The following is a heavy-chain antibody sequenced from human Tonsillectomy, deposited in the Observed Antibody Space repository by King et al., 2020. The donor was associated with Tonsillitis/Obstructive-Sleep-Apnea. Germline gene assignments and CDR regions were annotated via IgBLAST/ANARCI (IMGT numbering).Heavy chain of an antibody. V-gene: IGHV5-10-1*01. D-gene: IGHD6-19*01. CDR1: GYSFTSYW. CDR2: INPIDSYT. CDR3: ARLHPGIAVAGFEGYYFDY. Sequence: VQLVESGAEVKKPGESLRISCTGSGYSFTSYWISWVRQLPGKGLEWMGRINPIDSYTIYSPSFQGHVTISADKSISTAYLRWSSLKASDTAMYYCARLHPGIAVAGFEGYYFDYWGPGTLVTVSS. J-gene: IGHJ4*02.